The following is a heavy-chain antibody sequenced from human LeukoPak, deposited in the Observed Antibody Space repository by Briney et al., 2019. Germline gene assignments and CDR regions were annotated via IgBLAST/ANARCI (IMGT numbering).Heavy chain of an antibody. J-gene: IGHJ6*03. CDR1: GFTFSNYW. CDR2: IKQDGSEK. D-gene: IGHD3-3*01. V-gene: IGHV3-7*01. Sequence: GGSLRLSCAASGFTFSNYWMTWVRQAPGKGLEWVADIKQDGSEKLYVNSVGGRFTISRDNAKMSLFLQMNSLRAEDTAVYYCARDNGVVHGVYYMDVWGKGTTVTVS. CDR3: ARDNGVVHGVYYMDV.